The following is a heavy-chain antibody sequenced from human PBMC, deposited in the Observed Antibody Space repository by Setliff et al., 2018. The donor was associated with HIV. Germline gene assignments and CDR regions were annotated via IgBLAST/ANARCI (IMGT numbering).Heavy chain of an antibody. D-gene: IGHD2-8*01. J-gene: IGHJ6*02. CDR2: IYHSGST. V-gene: IGHV4-38-2*01. Sequence: SETLSLTCAVSDYSIRSGYYWGWIRQPPGKGLEWIGSIYHSGSTYYNPSLKSRVTISVDTSKKQFSLKLSSVTAADTAVYYCARGRSCESDWCWLYYNYYYGMDVWAQGTAVTVSS. CDR1: DYSIRSGYY. CDR3: ARGRSCESDWCWLYYNYYYGMDV.